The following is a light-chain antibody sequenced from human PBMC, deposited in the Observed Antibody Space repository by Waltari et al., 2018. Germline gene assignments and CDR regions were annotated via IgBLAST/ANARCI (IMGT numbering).Light chain of an antibody. J-gene: IGLJ2*01. Sequence: QSALTHPPSASGSPGQPVTISCTGTSDDVGGYNYVSCYHQHPGKAPKFLIYQVSNRPSGVPDRFSGSKSGNTASLTVSGLQAEDEADYYCSSLAGSNAVLFGGGTKLTVL. CDR2: QVS. CDR1: SDDVGGYNY. V-gene: IGLV2-8*01. CDR3: SSLAGSNAVL.